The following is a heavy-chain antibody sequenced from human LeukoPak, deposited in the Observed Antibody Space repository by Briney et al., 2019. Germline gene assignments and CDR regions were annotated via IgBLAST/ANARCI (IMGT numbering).Heavy chain of an antibody. J-gene: IGHJ2*01. Sequence: SETLSLTCGVSGGSFSAYYWSWIRQHPGKGLEWIGYIYYSGSTYYNPSLKSRVTISVDTSKNQFSLKLSSVTAADTAVYYCARDLGYGNWYFDLWGRGTLVTVSS. CDR2: IYYSGST. CDR3: ARDLGYGNWYFDL. CDR1: GGSFSAYY. V-gene: IGHV4-31*11. D-gene: IGHD5-18*01.